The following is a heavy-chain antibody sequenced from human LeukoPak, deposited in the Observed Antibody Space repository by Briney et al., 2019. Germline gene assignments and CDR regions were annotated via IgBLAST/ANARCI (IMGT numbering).Heavy chain of an antibody. CDR1: SESFSGYF. CDR2: INYSGST. J-gene: IGHJ3*02. D-gene: IGHD3-16*01. V-gene: IGHV4-34*01. CDR3: ARGAMITFGDAFDI. Sequence: KPSETLSLTCAFYSESFSGYFWSWIRQPPGKGLEWVGEINYSGSTNYNPSLKSRVTISVDTSKNQFSLKLSSVTAADTAVYYCARGAMITFGDAFDIWGQGTMVTVSS.